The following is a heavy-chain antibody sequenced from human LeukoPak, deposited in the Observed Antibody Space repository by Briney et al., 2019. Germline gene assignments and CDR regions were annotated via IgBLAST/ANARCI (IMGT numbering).Heavy chain of an antibody. D-gene: IGHD3-10*01. CDR1: GYTFTSYY. Sequence: PGASVKVSCKASGYTFTSYYMHWVRQAPGQGLEWMGIINPSGGSTSYAQKFQGRVTMTRDVSTSTVYMELSSLRSEDTAVYYCASCITMVRGVILHYMDVWGKGTTVTVSS. J-gene: IGHJ6*03. V-gene: IGHV1-46*01. CDR2: INPSGGST. CDR3: ASCITMVRGVILHYMDV.